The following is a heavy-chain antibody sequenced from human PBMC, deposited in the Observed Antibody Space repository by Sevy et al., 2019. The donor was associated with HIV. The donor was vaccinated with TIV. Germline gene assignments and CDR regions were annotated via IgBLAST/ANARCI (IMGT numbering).Heavy chain of an antibody. V-gene: IGHV1-2*02. J-gene: IGHJ3*02. CDR3: ARDNIVVVAAMDDAFDI. CDR1: GYTFTGYY. D-gene: IGHD2-2*01. Sequence: ASVKVSCKASGYTFTGYYMHWVRQAPGQGLEWMGWINPNSGGTNYALKFQGRVTMTRDTSMSTAYMELSRLRSDDTAVYYCARDNIVVVAAMDDAFDIWGHGTMVTVSS. CDR2: INPNSGGT.